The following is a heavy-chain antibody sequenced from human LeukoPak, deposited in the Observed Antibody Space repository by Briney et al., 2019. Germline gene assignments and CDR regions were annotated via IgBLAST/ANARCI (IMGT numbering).Heavy chain of an antibody. CDR3: ASDRIEVDAFDI. D-gene: IGHD2-15*01. CDR1: GGSISSSSYY. V-gene: IGHV4-61*02. Sequence: SETLSLTCTVSGGSISSSSYYWGWIRQPAGKGLEWIGRIYTSGSTNYNPSLKSRVTISVDTSKNQFSLKLSSVTAADTAVYYCASDRIEVDAFDIWGQGTMVTVSS. CDR2: IYTSGST. J-gene: IGHJ3*02.